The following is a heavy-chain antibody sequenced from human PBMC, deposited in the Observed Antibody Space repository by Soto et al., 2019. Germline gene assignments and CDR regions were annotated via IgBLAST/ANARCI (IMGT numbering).Heavy chain of an antibody. D-gene: IGHD4-17*01. J-gene: IGHJ4*02. CDR3: EKDDGGYPSTAPH. Sequence: EVQLLESGGGLVQPGGSLRLSCAASGISISNYPMSWVRQAPGKGVDWVSGISGSGDRTYYADSAKGRFTISKDISRNSLSLQLDRLGVEDTAVYFCEKDDGGYPSTAPHWGQGTLVAVSS. CDR2: ISGSGDRT. V-gene: IGHV3-23*01. CDR1: GISISNYP.